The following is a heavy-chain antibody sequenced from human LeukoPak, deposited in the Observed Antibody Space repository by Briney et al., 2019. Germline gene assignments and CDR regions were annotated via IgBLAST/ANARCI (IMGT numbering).Heavy chain of an antibody. D-gene: IGHD6-13*01. CDR3: ARDRRIAAAGTVVNWFDP. Sequence: GGSLRLSCAASGFTFSSYSMNWVRQAPGKGLEWVSSISSSGGSIYYADSVKGRFTISRDNAKNSLYLQMNSLRAEDTAVYYCARDRRIAAAGTVVNWFDPWGQGTLVTVSS. V-gene: IGHV3-21*01. CDR1: GFTFSSYS. J-gene: IGHJ5*02. CDR2: ISSSGGSI.